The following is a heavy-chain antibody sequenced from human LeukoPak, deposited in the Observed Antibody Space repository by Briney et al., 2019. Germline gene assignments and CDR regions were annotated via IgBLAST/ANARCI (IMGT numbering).Heavy chain of an antibody. J-gene: IGHJ4*02. CDR3: AKDFLGSSGYKSYFDY. D-gene: IGHD3-22*01. CDR2: ISSSSNI. CDR1: GFTFSSYS. V-gene: IGHV3-21*04. Sequence: GGSLRLSCTASGFTFSSYSMNWVRQAPGKGLEWVSYISSSSNIFYADSFKGRFTISGDNAKNSLYLQMNSLRAEDTALYYYAKDFLGSSGYKSYFDYWGQGTLVTVSS.